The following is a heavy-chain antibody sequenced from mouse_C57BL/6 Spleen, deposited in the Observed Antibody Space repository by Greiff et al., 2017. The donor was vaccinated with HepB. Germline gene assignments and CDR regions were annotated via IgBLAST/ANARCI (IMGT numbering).Heavy chain of an antibody. D-gene: IGHD2-5*01. CDR3: ARCAYSNYEDAWFAY. CDR2: FYPRSGNT. CDR1: GYTFTSYG. V-gene: IGHV1-81*01. Sequence: QVQLKQSGAELARPGASVKLSCKASGYTFTSYGISWVKQRTGQGLKWIGEFYPRSGNTYYNEKFKGKATLTADKSSSTAYMELRSLTSEDSAVYFCARCAYSNYEDAWFAYWGQGTLVTVSA. J-gene: IGHJ3*01.